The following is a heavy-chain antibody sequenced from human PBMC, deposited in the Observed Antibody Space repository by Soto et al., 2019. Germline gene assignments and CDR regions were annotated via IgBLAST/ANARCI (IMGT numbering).Heavy chain of an antibody. V-gene: IGHV4-39*01. CDR1: GGSISSSSYY. CDR2: IYYSGST. D-gene: IGHD3-3*01. Sequence: PSETLSLTCTVSGGSISSSSYYWGWIRQPPGKGLEWIGSIYYSGSTYYNPSLKSRVTISVDTSKNQFSLKLSSVTAADTAVYYCARLSRGKPTTIFGVVTPNWFDPWGQGTLVTVSS. J-gene: IGHJ5*02. CDR3: ARLSRGKPTTIFGVVTPNWFDP.